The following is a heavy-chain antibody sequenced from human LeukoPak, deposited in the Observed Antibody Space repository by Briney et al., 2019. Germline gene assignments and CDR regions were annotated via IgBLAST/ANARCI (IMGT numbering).Heavy chain of an antibody. CDR1: GGSISSYY. D-gene: IGHD6-13*01. Sequence: SETLSLTCTVSGGSISSYYWSWIRQPPGKGLEWIGYIYYSGSTNYNPSLKSRVTISVDTSKNQFSLKLSSVTAADTAVYYCARGRGAAAGLLFDYWGRGTLVTVSS. V-gene: IGHV4-59*01. CDR3: ARGRGAAAGLLFDY. J-gene: IGHJ4*02. CDR2: IYYSGST.